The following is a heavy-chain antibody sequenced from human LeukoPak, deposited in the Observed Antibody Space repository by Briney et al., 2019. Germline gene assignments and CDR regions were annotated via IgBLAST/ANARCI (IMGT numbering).Heavy chain of an antibody. CDR3: VRVGGQNGHSAFDI. Sequence: GGSLRLSCAASGFTLSDYYMDCVRQAPGKGVEGVGRVRVKANGYTTEYAASLKGRCSVSRDDSENSLFLEMNSLKAEDTAVYYCVRVGGQNGHSAFDIWGQGTMLTVSS. CDR1: GFTLSDYY. V-gene: IGHV3-72*01. D-gene: IGHD3-16*01. J-gene: IGHJ3*02. CDR2: VRVKANGYTT.